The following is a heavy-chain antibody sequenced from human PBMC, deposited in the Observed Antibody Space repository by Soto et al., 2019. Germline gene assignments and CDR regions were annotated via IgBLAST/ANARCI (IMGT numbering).Heavy chain of an antibody. CDR1: GFSFGSYA. Sequence: GGSLRLACAASGFSFGSYALSWVRQAPGKGLEWVSTISGSDGKTFYADAVKGRFSISRDTSQNTLYLQMNSLRADDTAIYYCARWSYLDYWGQGTRVTVSS. J-gene: IGHJ4*02. D-gene: IGHD3-3*01. V-gene: IGHV3-23*01. CDR2: ISGSDGKT. CDR3: ARWSYLDY.